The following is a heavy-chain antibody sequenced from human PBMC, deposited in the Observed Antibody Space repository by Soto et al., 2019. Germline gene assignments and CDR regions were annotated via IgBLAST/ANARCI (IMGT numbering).Heavy chain of an antibody. V-gene: IGHV4-59*01. CDR2: IHCTGST. D-gene: IGHD5-18*01. Sequence: PSETLSLTCTVSGGSISTYYWSWIRQPPGRGLEWIGYIHCTGSTNFNPSLKSRVTISVDTSKNLFSLKLTSVTAADTAVYYCARYNYGFDYWGQGTLVTVSS. CDR1: GGSISTYY. J-gene: IGHJ4*02. CDR3: ARYNYGFDY.